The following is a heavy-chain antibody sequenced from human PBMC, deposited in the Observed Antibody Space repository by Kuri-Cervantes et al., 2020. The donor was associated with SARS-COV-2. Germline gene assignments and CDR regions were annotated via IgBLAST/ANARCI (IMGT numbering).Heavy chain of an antibody. V-gene: IGHV3-7*01. CDR2: IRQDGSQK. J-gene: IGHJ6*03. CDR3: ARLGYCNSSSCNRGDYYYYYMDV. D-gene: IGHD2-2*03. Sequence: GGSLRLSCAASGFTFSRYWMGWVRQAPGKGLEWVANIRQDGSQKLYVGSVKGRFTISRDNANNKMYLQMNSLRAEDTAVYYCARLGYCNSSSCNRGDYYYYYMDVWGNGSTVTVSS. CDR1: GFTFSRYW.